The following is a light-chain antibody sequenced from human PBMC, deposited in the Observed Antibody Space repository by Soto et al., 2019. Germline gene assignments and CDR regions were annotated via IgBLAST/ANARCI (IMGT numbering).Light chain of an antibody. CDR1: SSDVGGYNY. V-gene: IGLV2-14*01. Sequence: QSALTQPASVSGSPGQSITISCTGTSSDVGGYNYVSWYQQHPGKAPKLMIYDVSNRPSGVSNRFSGSKSGNTASLTISWRQAEDEADYYCSSYTSSSAVVFGAGTKLTVL. CDR3: SSYTSSSAVV. CDR2: DVS. J-gene: IGLJ2*01.